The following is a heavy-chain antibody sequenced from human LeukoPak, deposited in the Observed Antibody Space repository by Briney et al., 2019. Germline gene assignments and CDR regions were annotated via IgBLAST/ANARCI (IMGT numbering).Heavy chain of an antibody. J-gene: IGHJ4*02. CDR2: IYYSGSA. CDR3: ASHRGIVGARVFDY. CDR1: GGSISSYY. Sequence: SETLSLTCTVSGGSISSYYWGWIRQPPGKGLEWIGYIYYSGSANYNPSLKSRVTISVDTSKNQFSLKLSSVTAADTAVYYCASHRGIVGARVFDYWGQGTLVTVSS. V-gene: IGHV4-59*12. D-gene: IGHD1-26*01.